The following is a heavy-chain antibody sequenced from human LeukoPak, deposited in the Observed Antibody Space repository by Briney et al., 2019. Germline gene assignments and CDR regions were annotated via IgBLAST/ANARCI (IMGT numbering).Heavy chain of an antibody. Sequence: GRSLRLSCAASGFTFSSYGMHWVRQAPGKGLDWVAFIRYDGSNKYYADSVKGRFTISRDNSKNTLYLQMNSLRAEDTAVYYCAKRKDFLNLVADSWGQGTLVTVSS. CDR3: AKRKDFLNLVADS. D-gene: IGHD5-12*01. J-gene: IGHJ4*02. CDR2: IRYDGSNK. CDR1: GFTFSSYG. V-gene: IGHV3-30*02.